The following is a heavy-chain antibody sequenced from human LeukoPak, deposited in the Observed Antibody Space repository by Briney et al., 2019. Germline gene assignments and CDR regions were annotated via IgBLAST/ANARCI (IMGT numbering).Heavy chain of an antibody. CDR2: ISSSSTTI. J-gene: IGHJ4*02. CDR1: GFTFSSYS. D-gene: IGHD3-10*01. CDR3: ATDYHGSGTFDY. Sequence: GGSLRLSCAASGFTFSSYSMNWVRQAPGKGLEWISYISSSSTTIYYAQSVKGRFSISRDNAENSLDLQMSSLTSEDTAVYFCATDYHGSGTFDYWGQGTLVTVSS. V-gene: IGHV3-48*04.